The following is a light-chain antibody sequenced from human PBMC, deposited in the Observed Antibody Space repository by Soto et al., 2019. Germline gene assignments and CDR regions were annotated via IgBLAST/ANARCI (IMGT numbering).Light chain of an antibody. V-gene: IGLV2-14*01. CDR1: SSDVGGYNY. CDR2: EVS. J-gene: IGLJ1*01. CDR3: SSYTSSSTLV. Sequence: QSVLTQPASVSGSPGQSITISCTGTSSDVGGYNYVSWYQQHPGKAPKLLIFEVSLRPSGVSDRFSGSKSGNTASLAISGLQADDEADYYCSSYTSSSTLVFGTGTKLTVL.